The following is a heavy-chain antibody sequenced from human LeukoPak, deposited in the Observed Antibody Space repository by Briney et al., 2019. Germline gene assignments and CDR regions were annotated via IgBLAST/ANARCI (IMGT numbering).Heavy chain of an antibody. CDR1: GFTFSSYS. CDR3: ARVECSSTSCQPCYFDY. V-gene: IGHV3-21*01. CDR2: ISSSSSYI. J-gene: IGHJ4*02. D-gene: IGHD2-2*01. Sequence: GGSLRLSCAASGFTFSSYSMNWVRQAPGKGLEWVSSISSSSSYIYYADSVKGRFTISRDNAKNSLYLQMNSLRAEDTAVYYCARVECSSTSCQPCYFDYWGQGTLVTVSS.